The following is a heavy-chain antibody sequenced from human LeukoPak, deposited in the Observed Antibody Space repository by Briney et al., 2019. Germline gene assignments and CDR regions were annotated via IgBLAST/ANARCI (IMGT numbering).Heavy chain of an antibody. Sequence: SETLSLTCAVYGGSFSGYYWSWIRRPPGKGLEWVGSIYYSGNTYYNPSLKSQVTISVDTSKNQFSLKLTSVTAADTAVYYCARQTGVGLFILPGGQGTLVTVSS. J-gene: IGHJ4*02. V-gene: IGHV4-34*01. CDR3: ARQTGVGLFILP. CDR2: IYYSGNT. D-gene: IGHD3-3*01. CDR1: GGSFSGYY.